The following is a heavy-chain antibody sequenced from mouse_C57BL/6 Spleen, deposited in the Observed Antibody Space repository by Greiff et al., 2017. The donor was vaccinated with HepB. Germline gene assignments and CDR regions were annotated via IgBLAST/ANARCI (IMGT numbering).Heavy chain of an antibody. Sequence: EVQLVESGPGLVKPSQSLSLTCSVSGYSITSGYYWNWIRQFPGNKLEWMGYISYDGSNNYNPTLKNRISITRDTAKNQFFLKLNSVTTEDTATYYCARDYDYDGFDYWGQGTTLTVSS. D-gene: IGHD2-4*01. CDR1: GYSITSGYY. CDR2: ISYDGSN. CDR3: ARDYDYDGFDY. J-gene: IGHJ2*01. V-gene: IGHV3-6*01.